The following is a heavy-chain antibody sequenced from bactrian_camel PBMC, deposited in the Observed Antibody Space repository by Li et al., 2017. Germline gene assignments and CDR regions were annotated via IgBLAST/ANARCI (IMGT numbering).Heavy chain of an antibody. CDR2: IRTIDGSL. V-gene: IGHV3S1*01. D-gene: IGHD2*01. CDR1: GYC. J-gene: IGHJ4*01. Sequence: HVQLVESGGGSVQVGGSLRLSCAGSGYCMAWFRQAPEKEREGVAAIRTIDGSLSYAYSVRGRFTISMDNAKNTLQMNSLKPEDTATYYCAGRQYCYKAVYDYYGQGTQVTVS. CDR3: AGRQYCYKAVYDY.